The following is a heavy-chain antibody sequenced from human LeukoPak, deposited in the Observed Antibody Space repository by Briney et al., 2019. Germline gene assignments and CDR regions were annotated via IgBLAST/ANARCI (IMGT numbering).Heavy chain of an antibody. V-gene: IGHV3-30*18. CDR2: ISYDGSNK. CDR1: GFTFSSYG. J-gene: IGHJ3*02. Sequence: GGSLRLSCAASGFTFSSYGMHWVRQAPGKGLEWVAVISYDGSNKYYADSVKGRFTISRDNSKNTLYLQMNSLRAEDTAVYYCAKGLFRGYSYGYGFGAFDIWGQGTMVTVSS. D-gene: IGHD5-18*01. CDR3: AKGLFRGYSYGYGFGAFDI.